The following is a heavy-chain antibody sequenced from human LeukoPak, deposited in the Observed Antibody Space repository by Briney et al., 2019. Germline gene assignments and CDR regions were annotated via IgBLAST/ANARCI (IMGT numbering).Heavy chain of an antibody. CDR3: ARGYYGSGSYFPFYMDV. CDR1: GYTFTGYY. J-gene: IGHJ6*03. Sequence: ASVKVSCKASGYTFTGYYMHWVRQAPGQGLEWMGWINPNSGGTNYAQKFQGRVTMTRDTSISTAYMELSGLRSDDTAVYYCARGYYGSGSYFPFYMDVWGKGTTVTVSS. V-gene: IGHV1-2*02. D-gene: IGHD3-10*01. CDR2: INPNSGGT.